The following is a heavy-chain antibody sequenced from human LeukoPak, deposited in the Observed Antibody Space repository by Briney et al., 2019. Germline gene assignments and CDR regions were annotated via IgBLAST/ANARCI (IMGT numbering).Heavy chain of an antibody. D-gene: IGHD6-13*01. J-gene: IGHJ4*02. CDR3: AKDRYSSSWYTIDY. Sequence: GGSLRLSCAASGFTFSSYGMNWVRQAPGKGLEWVSYISSSSSTIYYADSVKGRFTISRDNSKNSLYLHMNSLRVEDTALYFCAKDRYSSSWYTIDYWGQGTLVTVSS. V-gene: IGHV3-48*04. CDR2: ISSSSSTI. CDR1: GFTFSSYG.